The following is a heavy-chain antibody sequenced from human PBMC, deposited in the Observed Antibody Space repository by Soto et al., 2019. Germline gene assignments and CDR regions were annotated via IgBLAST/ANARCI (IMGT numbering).Heavy chain of an antibody. CDR2: INHSGST. CDR1: GGSFSGYY. J-gene: IGHJ4*02. Sequence: SETLSLTCAVYGGSFSGYYWSWIRQPPGKGLEWIGEINHSGSTNYNPSLKSRLTMSVDTSKNQFSLELSSVTAADTAVYYCARETLDYWGQGTLVTVPQ. V-gene: IGHV4-34*01. CDR3: ARETLDY.